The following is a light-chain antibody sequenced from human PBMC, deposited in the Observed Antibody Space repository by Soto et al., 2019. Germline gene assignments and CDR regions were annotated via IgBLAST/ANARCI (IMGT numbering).Light chain of an antibody. CDR1: SSNIGAGYN. V-gene: IGLV1-40*01. CDR2: GNS. CDR3: QSYDSSLSGVV. J-gene: IGLJ2*01. Sequence: QSVLTQPPSVSGAPGQRVTISCTGSSSNIGAGYNLHWYRQLPGTAPKLLIYGNSNRPSGVPDRFSGSKSVTSASLASTGLQAEDEADYYCQSYDSSLSGVVFGEGTKVTVL.